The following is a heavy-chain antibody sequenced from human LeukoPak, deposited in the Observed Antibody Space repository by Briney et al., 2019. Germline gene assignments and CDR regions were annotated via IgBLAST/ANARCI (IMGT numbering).Heavy chain of an antibody. CDR2: IYYSGST. CDR3: ARSTGRRRGDYYYYGMDV. Sequence: PSETLSLTCTVSGGSISSYYWSWIRQPPGKGLEWIGYIYYSGSTNYNPSLKSRVTISVDTSKNQFSLKLSSVTAADTAVYYCARSTGRRRGDYYYYGMDVWGKGTTVTVSS. CDR1: GGSISSYY. V-gene: IGHV4-59*01. J-gene: IGHJ6*04. D-gene: IGHD1-1*01.